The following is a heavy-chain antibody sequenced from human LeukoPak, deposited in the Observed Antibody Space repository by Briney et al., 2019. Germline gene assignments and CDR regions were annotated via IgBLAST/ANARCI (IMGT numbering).Heavy chain of an antibody. CDR1: RFVFSRFW. J-gene: IGHJ4*02. D-gene: IGHD3-10*01. V-gene: IGHV3-7*05. CDR3: ARDYYGSGSYFDY. Sequence: GGSLRLSCVASRFVFSRFWMAWVRLAPGKGLEWVATIKEDGSAKSYVDSVKGRFTISRDNAKNSLYLQLNSLRAEDTAVYYCARDYYGSGSYFDYWGQGALVTVSS. CDR2: IKEDGSAK.